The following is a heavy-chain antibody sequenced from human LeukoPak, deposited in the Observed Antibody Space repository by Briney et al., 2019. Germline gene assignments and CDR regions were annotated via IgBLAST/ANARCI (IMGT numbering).Heavy chain of an antibody. J-gene: IGHJ3*02. Sequence: SETLSLTCAVYGGSFSGYYWSWIRQPPGKGLEWIGEINHSGSTNYDPSLKSRVTISVDTSKNQFSLKLTSVTAADTAVYYCARGRNYYGSSGYDIWGQGTMVTVSS. CDR1: GGSFSGYY. CDR2: INHSGST. V-gene: IGHV4-34*01. CDR3: ARGRNYYGSSGYDI. D-gene: IGHD3-22*01.